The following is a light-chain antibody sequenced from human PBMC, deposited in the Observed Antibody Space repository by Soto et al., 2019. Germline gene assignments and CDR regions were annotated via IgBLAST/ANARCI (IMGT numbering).Light chain of an antibody. CDR3: SSYGGSNNLL. J-gene: IGLJ2*01. CDR1: SRDIGGYDF. Sequence: QSALTQPPSASGSPGQSVTISCTGTSRDIGGYDFVSWYQQHPGKAPKLMIYDVFKRPSGVPDRFSGSKSGNTASLTVSGLQADDEADYYCSSYGGSNNLLFGGATKLSVL. CDR2: DVF. V-gene: IGLV2-8*01.